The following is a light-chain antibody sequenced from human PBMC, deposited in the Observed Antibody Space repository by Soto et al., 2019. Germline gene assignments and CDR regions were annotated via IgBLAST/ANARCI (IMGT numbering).Light chain of an antibody. CDR2: DVS. V-gene: IGLV2-14*01. CDR3: SSYTSSSTLDVV. J-gene: IGLJ2*01. Sequence: QSALTQPASVSGSPGQSITISCTGTSSDVGGYNYVSWYQQHPGKAPKLIIYDVSNRPSGVSNRFSCSKSGNTASLTISGLQAEDEADYYCSSYTSSSTLDVVFGGGTKLTVL. CDR1: SSDVGGYNY.